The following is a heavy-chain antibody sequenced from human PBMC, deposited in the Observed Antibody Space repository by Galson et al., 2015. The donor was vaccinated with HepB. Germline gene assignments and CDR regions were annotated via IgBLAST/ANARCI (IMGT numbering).Heavy chain of an antibody. CDR1: GFTLSNFA. D-gene: IGHD3-16*01. CDR3: VRGLSVTRLGDY. V-gene: IGHV3-23*01. CDR2: ISASAGST. J-gene: IGHJ4*02. Sequence: SLRLSCAASGFTLSNFAMRWVRQAPGKGLEWVSGISASAGSTYYADSVKGRFTISRDNYRNTLFLQMNSLGVVDTAVYYCVRGLSVTRLGDYWGQGSLVTISS.